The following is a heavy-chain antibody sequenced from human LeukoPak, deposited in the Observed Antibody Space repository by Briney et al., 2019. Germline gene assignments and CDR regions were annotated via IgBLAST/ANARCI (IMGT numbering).Heavy chain of an antibody. D-gene: IGHD5-18*01. Sequence: PGGSLRLSCAASGFTFSSYGMHWVRQAPGKGLEWVAVISYDGSNKYYADSVKGRFTISRDNSKNTLYLQMNSLRAEDTAVYYCSKDRRKDTATFDYWGQGTLVTVSS. CDR3: SKDRRKDTATFDY. CDR2: ISYDGSNK. CDR1: GFTFSSYG. V-gene: IGHV3-30*18. J-gene: IGHJ4*02.